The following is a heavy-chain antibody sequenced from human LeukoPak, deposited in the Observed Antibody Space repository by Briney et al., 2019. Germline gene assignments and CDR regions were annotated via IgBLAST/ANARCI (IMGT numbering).Heavy chain of an antibody. Sequence: ASVKVSCKASGYTFTGYYMHWVRQAPGQGLEWMGRINPNSGGTNYAQKFQGRVTMTRGTSISTAYMELSRLRSDDTAVYYCARVQSGDDFWSGYFGYWGQGTLVTVSS. CDR1: GYTFTGYY. V-gene: IGHV1-2*06. CDR2: INPNSGGT. CDR3: ARVQSGDDFWSGYFGY. J-gene: IGHJ4*02. D-gene: IGHD3-3*01.